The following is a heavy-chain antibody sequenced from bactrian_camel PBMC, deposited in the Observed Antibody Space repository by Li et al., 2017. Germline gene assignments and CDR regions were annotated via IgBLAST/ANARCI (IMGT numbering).Heavy chain of an antibody. Sequence: DVQLVESGGGLVQPGGSLRLSCAASGFTASAYVLAWVRQAPGKGLEWVSDINSRGDRTYYADSMEGRFTISRDNAKYTVYLHLNSLKSEDTALYYCAAGDSDYLHPFDDWGQGTQVTVS. CDR2: INSRGDRT. V-gene: IGHV3S40*01. CDR1: GFTASAYV. CDR3: AAGDSDYLHPFDD. J-gene: IGHJ4*01. D-gene: IGHD4*01.